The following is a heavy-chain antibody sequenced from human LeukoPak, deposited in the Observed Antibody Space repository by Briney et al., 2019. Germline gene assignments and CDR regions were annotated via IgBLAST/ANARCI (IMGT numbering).Heavy chain of an antibody. Sequence: PPGGSLRLSGAASGFTFSTNWLSWVRQAPGKGREGMTNIRKDGSEKYSVDSVKGRFTISRDNSKNTLYLQLNSLRAEDTAVYYCARRYCSTCPTGHAFDLWGQGTMVTVSS. CDR1: GFTFSTNW. J-gene: IGHJ3*01. D-gene: IGHD2-2*01. CDR2: IRKDGSEK. V-gene: IGHV3-7*03. CDR3: ARRYCSTCPTGHAFDL.